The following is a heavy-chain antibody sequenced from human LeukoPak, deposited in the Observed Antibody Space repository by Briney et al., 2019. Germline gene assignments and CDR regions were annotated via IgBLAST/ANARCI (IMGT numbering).Heavy chain of an antibody. CDR1: WGTLSSHA. CDR2: IIPILGIA. CDR3: ATTPTYYDFWSGYS. V-gene: IGHV1-69*04. Sequence: KGSFQAFWGTLSSHAINWGRTGPGQRAWWMGRIIPILGIANYAQKFQGRVTITADKSTSTAYMELSSLRSEDTAVYYCATTPTYYDFWSGYSWGQGTLVTVSS. J-gene: IGHJ5*02. D-gene: IGHD3-3*01.